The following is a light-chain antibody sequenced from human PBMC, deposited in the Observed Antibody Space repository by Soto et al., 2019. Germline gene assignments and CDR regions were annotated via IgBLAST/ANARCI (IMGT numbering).Light chain of an antibody. CDR2: DVS. Sequence: ALTQPRSVSGSPGQSVAISCTGSSSDVGGYNYVSWYQQHPGKAPKVMIYDVSKRPSGVPDRFSGSKSGDTASLTITGLQAEDEADYYCCSYAGGPYVFGTGTKVTVL. J-gene: IGLJ1*01. CDR1: SSDVGGYNY. V-gene: IGLV2-11*01. CDR3: CSYAGGPYV.